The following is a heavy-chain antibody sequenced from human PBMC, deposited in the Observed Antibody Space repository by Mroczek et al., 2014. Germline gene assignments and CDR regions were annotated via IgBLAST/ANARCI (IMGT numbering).Heavy chain of an antibody. Sequence: QVQLQESGPGLVKPSETLSLTCTVSGGSISSSSYYWGWIRQPPGKGLEWIGSIYYSGSTYYNPSLKSRVTISVDTSKNQFSLKLSSVTAADTAVYYCARHRNWNDVLGGYYYGMDVWGQGTTVTVSS. V-gene: IGHV4-39*01. CDR2: IYYSGST. D-gene: IGHD1-1*01. J-gene: IGHJ6*02. CDR3: ARHRNWNDVLGGYYYGMDV. CDR1: GGSISSSSYY.